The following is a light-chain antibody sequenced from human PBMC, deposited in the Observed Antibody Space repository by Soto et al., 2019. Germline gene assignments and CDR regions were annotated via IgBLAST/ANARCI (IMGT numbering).Light chain of an antibody. CDR1: SSNIGAGYD. V-gene: IGLV1-40*01. CDR2: GNS. Sequence: QSALTQPPSVSGAPGQRVTISCTGSSSNIGAGYDVHWYQQLPGTAPKLLIHGNSNRPSGVPDRFSGSKSGTSASLAITGLQAEDEADYYCQSYDSSLSGSYAFGTGTKVTVL. J-gene: IGLJ1*01. CDR3: QSYDSSLSGSYA.